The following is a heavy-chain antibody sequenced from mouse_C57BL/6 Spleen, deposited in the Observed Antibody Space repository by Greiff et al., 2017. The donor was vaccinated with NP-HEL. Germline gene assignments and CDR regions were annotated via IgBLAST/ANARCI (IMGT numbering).Heavy chain of an antibody. CDR3: ARDRGWLLPLDY. D-gene: IGHD2-3*01. J-gene: IGHJ2*01. Sequence: EVKLVESGGGLVKPGGSLKLSCAASGFTFSSYAMSWVRQTPEKRLEWVATISDGGSYTYYPDNLNGRFPFSKDNAKNNLYLQMSQLKSEDTAMYYCARDRGWLLPLDYWGKGTTLTVSS. V-gene: IGHV5-4*01. CDR1: GFTFSSYA. CDR2: ISDGGSYT.